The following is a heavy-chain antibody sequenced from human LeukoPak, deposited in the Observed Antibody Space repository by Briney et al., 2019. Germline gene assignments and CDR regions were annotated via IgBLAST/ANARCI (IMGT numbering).Heavy chain of an antibody. Sequence: GGSLRLSCAASGFTFSIYEMNWVRQAPGKGLEWVSYISSSGSTIFYADSVKGRFTISRDNAKNTLYLQMNDLRAEDTAVYYCARAGSFRFDYWGQGTLVTVSS. D-gene: IGHD3-10*01. CDR3: ARAGSFRFDY. CDR2: ISSSGSTI. V-gene: IGHV3-48*03. CDR1: GFTFSIYE. J-gene: IGHJ4*02.